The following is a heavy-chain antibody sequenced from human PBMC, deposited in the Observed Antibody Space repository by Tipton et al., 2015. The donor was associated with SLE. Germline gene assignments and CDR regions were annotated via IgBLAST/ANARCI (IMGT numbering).Heavy chain of an antibody. D-gene: IGHD5-18*01. CDR2: ISTYNGNT. V-gene: IGHV1-18*01. CDR3: ARVRVDTAMGVFDF. CDR1: GYTFTTYG. Sequence: QLVQSGVEVKKPGASVRVSCKASGYTFTTYGISWARQAPGQGLEWMGWISTYNGNTNYAQKLQGRVTMTSDTSTSTAYMELRSLRSDDTAIYYCARVRVDTAMGVFDFWGQGTLVTVSP. J-gene: IGHJ4*02.